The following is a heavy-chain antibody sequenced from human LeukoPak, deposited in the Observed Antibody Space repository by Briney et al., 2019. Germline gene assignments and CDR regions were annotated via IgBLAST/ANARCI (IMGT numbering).Heavy chain of an antibody. CDR2: IWDDGNNK. J-gene: IGHJ5*02. V-gene: IGHV3-33*08. Sequence: GGSLRPSCAASGFTFSTYGMHWVRQAPGKRLEWVAVIWDDGNNKRYANSVNGRFTISRDNSENTLYLQMNGLTAEDTAMYYCARDSYQDYYGRFDPWGQGTLVIVSS. CDR3: ARDSYQDYYGRFDP. CDR1: GFTFSTYG. D-gene: IGHD3-10*01.